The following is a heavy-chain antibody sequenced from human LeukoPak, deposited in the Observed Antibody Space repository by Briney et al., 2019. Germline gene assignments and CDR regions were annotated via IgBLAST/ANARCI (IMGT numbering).Heavy chain of an antibody. CDR3: ARDIKTAAYYHDSRRMGPVDY. Sequence: ASVKVSCKASGYTFTSYAMHWVRQAPGQRLEWMGWINAGNGNTKYSQKFQGRVTITRDTSASTAYMELSSLRSEDTAVYYCARDIKTAAYYHDSRRMGPVDYWGQGTLVTVSS. CDR1: GYTFTSYA. V-gene: IGHV1-3*01. J-gene: IGHJ4*02. D-gene: IGHD3-22*01. CDR2: INAGNGNT.